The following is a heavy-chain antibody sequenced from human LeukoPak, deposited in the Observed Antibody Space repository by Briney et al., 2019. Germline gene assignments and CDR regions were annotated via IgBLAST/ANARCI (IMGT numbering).Heavy chain of an antibody. D-gene: IGHD6-13*01. CDR2: ISYDGSNK. CDR3: AKSYSSSWYGEYFQH. Sequence: GRSLRLSCAASGFTFSSYGMHWVRQAPGKGLEWVAVISYDGSNKYYADSVKGRFTISRDNSKNTLYLQMNSLRAEDTAVYYCAKSYSSSWYGEYFQHWGQGTLVTVSS. CDR1: GFTFSSYG. V-gene: IGHV3-30*18. J-gene: IGHJ1*01.